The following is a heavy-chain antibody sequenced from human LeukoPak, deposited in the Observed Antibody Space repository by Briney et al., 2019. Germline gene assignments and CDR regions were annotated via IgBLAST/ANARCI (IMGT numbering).Heavy chain of an antibody. CDR2: IYTSGST. D-gene: IGHD4-11*01. CDR1: GVSLSSGSYY. V-gene: IGHV4-61*02. Sequence: SETLSLTCTVSGVSLSSGSYYWSWIRQPAGKGLEWLGRIYTSGSTNYNPSLKSRVTISVDTSKNQFSLKLSSVTVADTAVYYCARVSDSRSRDAFDIWGQGTMVTVSS. CDR3: ARVSDSRSRDAFDI. J-gene: IGHJ3*02.